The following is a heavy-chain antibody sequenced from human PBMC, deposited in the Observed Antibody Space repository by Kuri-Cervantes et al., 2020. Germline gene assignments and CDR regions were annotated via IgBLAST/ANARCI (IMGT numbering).Heavy chain of an antibody. D-gene: IGHD2-2*02. CDR3: ARDTRGNYYYGMDV. J-gene: IGHJ6*02. CDR1: GYTFTSYD. Sequence: ASVKVSCKASGYTFTSYDINWVRQATGQGLEWMGWMNPNSGNTGYAQKFQGRVTMTRNTSISTAYMELSSLRSEDTAVYYCARDTRGNYYYGMDVWGQGTTVTVSS. CDR2: MNPNSGNT. V-gene: IGHV1-8*01.